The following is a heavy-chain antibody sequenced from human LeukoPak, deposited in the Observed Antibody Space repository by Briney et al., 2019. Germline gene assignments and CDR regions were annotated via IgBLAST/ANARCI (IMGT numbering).Heavy chain of an antibody. CDR1: GFTFSSYW. J-gene: IGHJ4*02. D-gene: IGHD2-15*01. Sequence: QTGGSVRLSCAASGFTFSSYWMSWVRQAPGKGLEWVANIKQDGSEKYYVDSMKGRLTISRDNAKNSLYLQMNSLRAEDTAIYYCARDRTWYSDWGQGTLVTVSS. CDR3: ARDRTWYSD. CDR2: IKQDGSEK. V-gene: IGHV3-7*01.